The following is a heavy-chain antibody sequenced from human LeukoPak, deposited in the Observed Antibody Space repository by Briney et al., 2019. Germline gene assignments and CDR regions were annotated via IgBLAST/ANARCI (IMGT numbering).Heavy chain of an antibody. Sequence: PSETLSLTCAVSGGSISSGGYSWSWIRQPPGKGLEWIGYIYHSGSTYYNPSLKSRVTISVDRSKNQFSLKLSSVTAADTAVYYCARVRGYSSSNWFDPWGQGTLVTVSS. V-gene: IGHV4-30-2*01. CDR1: GGSISSGGYS. D-gene: IGHD6-13*01. CDR2: IYHSGST. J-gene: IGHJ5*02. CDR3: ARVRGYSSSNWFDP.